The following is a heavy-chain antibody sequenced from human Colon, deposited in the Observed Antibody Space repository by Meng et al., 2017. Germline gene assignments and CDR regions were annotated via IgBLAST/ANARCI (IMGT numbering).Heavy chain of an antibody. D-gene: IGHD6-19*01. Sequence: QVQLQQWGAGLWKPSETLALTCAVYGGSFSGYYWSWIRQPPGKGLEWIGEINHSGSTNYNPSLKSRVTISVDTSKNQFSLKLSSVTAADTAVYYCARERLSSGWYGGRWFDPWGQGTLVTVSS. CDR1: GGSFSGYY. V-gene: IGHV4-34*01. J-gene: IGHJ5*02. CDR2: INHSGST. CDR3: ARERLSSGWYGGRWFDP.